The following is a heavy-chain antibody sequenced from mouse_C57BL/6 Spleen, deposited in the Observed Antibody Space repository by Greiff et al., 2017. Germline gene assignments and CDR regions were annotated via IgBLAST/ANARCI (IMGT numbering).Heavy chain of an antibody. J-gene: IGHJ4*01. CDR2: IYPGDGDT. Sequence: QVQLQQSGAELVKPGASVKISCKASGYAFSSYWMNWVKQRPGKGLEWIGQIYPGDGDTNYNGKFKGKATLTADKSSSTAYMQLSSLTSEDSAVYFCARGDYGRAMDYWGQGTSVTVSS. CDR1: GYAFSSYW. CDR3: ARGDYGRAMDY. V-gene: IGHV1-80*01. D-gene: IGHD1-1*02.